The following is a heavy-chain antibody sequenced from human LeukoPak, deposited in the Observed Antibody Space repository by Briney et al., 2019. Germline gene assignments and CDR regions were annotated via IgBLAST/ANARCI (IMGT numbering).Heavy chain of an antibody. Sequence: ASVKVSCKASGYTFTGYYMHWVRQAPGQGLEWMGWINPNSGGTNYAQKFQGRVTMTRDTSISTAYMKLSRLRSDDTAVYYCARDKGSGYYSLYYFDYWGQGTLVTVSS. D-gene: IGHD3-22*01. CDR1: GYTFTGYY. CDR3: ARDKGSGYYSLYYFDY. V-gene: IGHV1-2*02. CDR2: INPNSGGT. J-gene: IGHJ4*02.